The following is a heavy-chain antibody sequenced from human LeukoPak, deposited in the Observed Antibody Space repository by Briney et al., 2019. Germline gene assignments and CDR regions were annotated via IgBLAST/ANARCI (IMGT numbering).Heavy chain of an antibody. D-gene: IGHD5-18*01. V-gene: IGHV5-10-1*01. CDR2: IDPSDSYT. CDR1: GYSFTSYW. J-gene: IGHJ4*02. Sequence: GESLKISCKGSGYSFTSYWISWVRQMPGKGLEWMGRIDPSDSYTNYSPSFQGHVTISADKSISTAYLQWSSLKASDTAMYYCARQFRAYSRIDYWGQGTLVTVSS. CDR3: ARQFRAYSRIDY.